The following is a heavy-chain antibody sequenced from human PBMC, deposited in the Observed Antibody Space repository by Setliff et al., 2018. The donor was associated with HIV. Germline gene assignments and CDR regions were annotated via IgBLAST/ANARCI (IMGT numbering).Heavy chain of an antibody. J-gene: IGHJ3*02. D-gene: IGHD3-3*01. CDR1: RGTLRSYS. CDR3: ARFGDGYNIDDFDI. CDR2: IIPIFNTT. Sequence: ASVKVSCKASRGTLRSYSISWVRQAPGQGLEWMGGIIPIFNTTNYAQKFQDRVTISTDESTTTAYMELSSLRSEDTAVYYCARFGDGYNIDDFDIWGPGTMVTVSS. V-gene: IGHV1-69*05.